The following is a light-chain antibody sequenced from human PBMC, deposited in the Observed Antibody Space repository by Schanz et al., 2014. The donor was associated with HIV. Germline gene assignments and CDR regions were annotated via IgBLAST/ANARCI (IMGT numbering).Light chain of an antibody. CDR1: SSNIGADYD. Sequence: QSVLTQPPSVSGAPGQRVTISCAGTSSNIGADYDVHWYRQFPRTAPKLLIFGDKNRPSGVPDRYSGSKSDTSASLAITGLQAEDEANYYCQSFDKSVSAVVFGGGTKLTVL. J-gene: IGLJ2*01. V-gene: IGLV1-40*01. CDR2: GDK. CDR3: QSFDKSVSAVV.